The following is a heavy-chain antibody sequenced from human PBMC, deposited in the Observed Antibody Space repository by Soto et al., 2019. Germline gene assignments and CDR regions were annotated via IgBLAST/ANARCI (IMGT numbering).Heavy chain of an antibody. Sequence: SETLSLTCAVYGGSFSGYYWSWIRQPPGKGLEWIGEINHSGSTNYNPSLKSRVTISVDTSKNQFSLKLSSVTAADTAVYYCARSRGYDYPYYYYYYGMDVWGQGTTVTVSS. CDR1: GGSFSGYY. D-gene: IGHD5-12*01. J-gene: IGHJ6*02. CDR2: INHSGST. V-gene: IGHV4-34*01. CDR3: ARSRGYDYPYYYYYYGMDV.